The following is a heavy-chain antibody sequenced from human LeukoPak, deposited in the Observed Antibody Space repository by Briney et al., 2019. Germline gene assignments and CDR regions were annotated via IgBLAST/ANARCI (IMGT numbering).Heavy chain of an antibody. V-gene: IGHV4-4*09. Sequence: SETLSLTCTVSGGSISSYYWSWIRQPPGKGLEWIGYIYTSGSTNYNPSLESRVTISVDTSKNQFSLKLSSVTAADTAVYYCASFGVVTDPAYWFDPWGQGTLVTVSS. D-gene: IGHD3-3*01. J-gene: IGHJ5*02. CDR3: ASFGVVTDPAYWFDP. CDR1: GGSISSYY. CDR2: IYTSGST.